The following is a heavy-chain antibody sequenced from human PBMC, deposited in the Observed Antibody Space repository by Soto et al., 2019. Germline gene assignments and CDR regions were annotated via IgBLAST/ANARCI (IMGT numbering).Heavy chain of an antibody. CDR3: ARRKNWNPFDY. CDR1: GGSISSYY. Sequence: PSETLSLTCTVSGGSISSYYWSWIRQPPGKGLEWIGYIYYSGSTNYNPSLKSRVTISVDTSKNQFSLKLSSVTAADKAVYYCARRKNWNPFDYWGQGTLVTVSS. CDR2: IYYSGST. D-gene: IGHD1-1*01. V-gene: IGHV4-59*01. J-gene: IGHJ4*02.